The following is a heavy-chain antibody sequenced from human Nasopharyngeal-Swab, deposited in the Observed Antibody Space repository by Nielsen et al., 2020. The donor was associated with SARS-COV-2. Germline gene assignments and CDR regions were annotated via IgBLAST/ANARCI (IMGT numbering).Heavy chain of an antibody. CDR3: ARDPGSGSFYFDY. Sequence: RQAPGKGLEWIGEINHSGGTNYNPSLKSRVTISVDTSKNQFSLKLSSVTAADTAVYYCARDPGSGSFYFDYWGQGTLVTVSS. V-gene: IGHV4-34*01. J-gene: IGHJ4*02. CDR2: INHSGGT. D-gene: IGHD3-22*01.